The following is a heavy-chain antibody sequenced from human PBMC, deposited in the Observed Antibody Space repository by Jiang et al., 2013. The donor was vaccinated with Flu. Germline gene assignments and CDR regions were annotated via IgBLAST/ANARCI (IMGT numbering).Heavy chain of an antibody. Sequence: SGFTFGDYWMSWVRQVPGKGLEWVANIDQNGGPKYHLDSVQGRFSISRDNAQNSLILQMDSLRVEDTAVYYCARRSLGAFAVWGRGTMVTVSS. CDR2: IDQNGGPK. J-gene: IGHJ3*01. CDR3: ARRSLGAFAV. CDR1: GFTFGDYW. V-gene: IGHV3-7*03. D-gene: IGHD1-26*01.